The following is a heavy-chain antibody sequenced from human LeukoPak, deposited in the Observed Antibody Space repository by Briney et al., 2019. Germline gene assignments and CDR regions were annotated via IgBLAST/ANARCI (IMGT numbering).Heavy chain of an antibody. J-gene: IGHJ5*02. CDR2: INPISGGT. Sequence: ASVKVACKASGYTFTGYYIHWVRQAPGQGLEWMGWINPISGGTNYAQKFQGRVTMTRDRSINTAYMDLRSLTYDDTAVYYCARAKPAEAALDLWGQGTLVTVSS. V-gene: IGHV1-2*02. CDR3: ARAKPAEAALDL. CDR1: GYTFTGYY.